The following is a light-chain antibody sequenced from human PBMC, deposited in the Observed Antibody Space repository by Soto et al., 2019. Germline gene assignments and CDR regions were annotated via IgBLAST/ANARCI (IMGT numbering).Light chain of an antibody. Sequence: QSVLTQPPSVSAAPRQRVTISCSGSSTNIGTKGVNWYQQHPGKAPKLLIYYDDLLASGVSDRFSGSKSGTSASLVTSGLQSEDEADYYCAAWDDSLNGSVVFGGGTKLTVL. CDR2: YDD. V-gene: IGLV1-36*01. CDR1: STNIGTKG. J-gene: IGLJ2*01. CDR3: AAWDDSLNGSVV.